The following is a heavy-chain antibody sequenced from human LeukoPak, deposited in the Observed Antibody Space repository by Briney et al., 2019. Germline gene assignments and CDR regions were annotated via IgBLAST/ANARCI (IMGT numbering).Heavy chain of an antibody. J-gene: IGHJ4*02. CDR1: GFTFSDYS. D-gene: IGHD3-22*01. V-gene: IGHV3-21*01. Sequence: GGSLRLSCAGSGFTFSDYSINWLRQAPGKGLEWVSSITPSSSYIYYADSVKGRFTISRDNAKNSLYLQMNSLRAEDTAVYYCVRLRRNSDSSGYHYYYDYWGQGTLVTVSS. CDR2: ITPSSSYI. CDR3: VRLRRNSDSSGYHYYYDY.